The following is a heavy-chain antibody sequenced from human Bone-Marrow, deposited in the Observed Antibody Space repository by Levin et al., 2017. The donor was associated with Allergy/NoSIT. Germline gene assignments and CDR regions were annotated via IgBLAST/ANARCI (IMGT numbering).Heavy chain of an antibody. CDR3: ARDLNRWQGSFDL. V-gene: IGHV3-30*04. J-gene: IGHJ3*01. CDR1: GFNFRNYA. Sequence: SCAASGFNFRNYAMYWVRQAPGTGLEWVAYISHDGSKQWHADSVKGRFSISRDNSKNTLYLQMNILRVDDTAMFYCARDLNRWQGSFDLWGQGTMVIVSS. D-gene: IGHD2-15*01. CDR2: ISHDGSKQ.